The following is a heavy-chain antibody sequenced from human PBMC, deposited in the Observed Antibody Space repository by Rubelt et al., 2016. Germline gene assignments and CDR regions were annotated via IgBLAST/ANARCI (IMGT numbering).Heavy chain of an antibody. D-gene: IGHD6-19*01. V-gene: IGHV4-59*08. CDR2: VYYSGST. Sequence: QVQLQESGPRLVKPSETLSLTCPVSGGSLRGYYWNWIRQPPGKGLEWIGFVYYSGSTTYHPPLKGRVTMSVETSKNQFSRKVSSVTAADTAMYYCARREVSSGWYDYWGQGTLVTVSS. J-gene: IGHJ4*02. CDR3: ARREVSSGWYDY. CDR1: GGSLRGYY.